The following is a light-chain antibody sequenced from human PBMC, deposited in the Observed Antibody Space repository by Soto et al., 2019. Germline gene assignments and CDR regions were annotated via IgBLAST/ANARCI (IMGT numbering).Light chain of an antibody. CDR2: AAS. J-gene: IGKJ2*01. CDR3: QQYGSSSYT. Sequence: EIVLTQSPGTLSLSPGERATLSCRATQSVSSSYVAWYQQKPGQAPRLLIYAASSRATGIPDRFSGGGSGTDFTLTISRLEPEDFAVYYCQQYGSSSYTFGQGTKLAIK. V-gene: IGKV3-20*01. CDR1: QSVSSSY.